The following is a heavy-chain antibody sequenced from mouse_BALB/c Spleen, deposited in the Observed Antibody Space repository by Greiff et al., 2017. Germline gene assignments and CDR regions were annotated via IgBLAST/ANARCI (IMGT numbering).Heavy chain of an antibody. V-gene: IGHV5-17*02. CDR3: GIFYGSSHGYFDV. D-gene: IGHD1-1*01. CDR1: GFTFSSFC. CDR2: ISSGSSTI. J-gene: IGHJ1*01. Sequence: EVKLVESGGGLVQPGGSRKFSCAASGFTFSSFCMHWVRQAPEKGLEWVAYISSGSSTIYYADTVKGQFTISRDNPKNTLFLQMTSLRSEDTAMYYCGIFYGSSHGYFDVGGAGTTVTVS.